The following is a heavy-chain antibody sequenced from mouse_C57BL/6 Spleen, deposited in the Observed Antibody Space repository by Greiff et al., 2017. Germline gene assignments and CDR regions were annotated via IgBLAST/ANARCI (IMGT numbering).Heavy chain of an antibody. Sequence: VQLQQSGAELVKPGASVKISCKASGYAFSSYWMNWVKQRPGKGLEWIGQIYPGDGDTNYNGKFKGKATLTADKSSSTAYMQLSSLTSEDSAVYFCARGEYTTMVTTDYAMDYWGQGTSVTVSS. V-gene: IGHV1-80*01. D-gene: IGHD2-2*01. J-gene: IGHJ4*01. CDR2: IYPGDGDT. CDR3: ARGEYTTMVTTDYAMDY. CDR1: GYAFSSYW.